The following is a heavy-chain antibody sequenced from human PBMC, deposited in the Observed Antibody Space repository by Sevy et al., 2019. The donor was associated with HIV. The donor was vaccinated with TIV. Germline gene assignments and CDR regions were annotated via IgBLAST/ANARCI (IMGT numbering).Heavy chain of an antibody. Sequence: SETLSLTCAVSGYSISSGYYWGWIRQPPGKGLEWIGSIYHSGSTYYNPSLKSRVTISVDTSKNQFSLKLSSVTAADTAGYYCARGGSHYGDYFDYWGQGTLVTVSS. D-gene: IGHD4-17*01. CDR2: IYHSGST. CDR3: ARGGSHYGDYFDY. V-gene: IGHV4-38-2*01. J-gene: IGHJ4*02. CDR1: GYSISSGYY.